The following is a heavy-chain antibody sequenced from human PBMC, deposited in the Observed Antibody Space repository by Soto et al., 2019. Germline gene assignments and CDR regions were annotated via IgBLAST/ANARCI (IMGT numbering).Heavy chain of an antibody. CDR2: ISGSGGST. CDR3: ATWHLQEHAYDI. V-gene: IGHV3-23*01. CDR1: GFTFSSYA. J-gene: IGHJ3*02. D-gene: IGHD1-1*01. Sequence: GSLRLSCAASGFTFSSYAMSWVRQAPGKGLEWVSAISGSGGSTYYADSVKGRFTISRDNSKNTLYLQMNSLRAEDTAVYSCATWHLQEHAYDIWGQGTMVTVSS.